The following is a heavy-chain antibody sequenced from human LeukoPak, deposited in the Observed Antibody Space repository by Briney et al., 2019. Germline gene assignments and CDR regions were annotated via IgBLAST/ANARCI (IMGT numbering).Heavy chain of an antibody. V-gene: IGHV4-4*07. D-gene: IGHD4-23*01. J-gene: IGHJ4*02. CDR1: GGSINAYY. CDR2: IYSSGTT. CDR3: ARDGIDGGNGGPFDF. Sequence: SETLSLTCTVSGGSINAYYWSWIRQPAGKGREWIGRIYSSGTTNYNPSLNSRVTMSVDTSKNQFSVKLSSVTAADTAVYYCARDGIDGGNGGPFDFGGQGTVVTVSS.